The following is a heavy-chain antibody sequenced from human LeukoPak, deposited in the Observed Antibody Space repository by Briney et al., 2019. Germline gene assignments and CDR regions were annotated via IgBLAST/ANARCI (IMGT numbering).Heavy chain of an antibody. V-gene: IGHV3-23*01. CDR2: ISGSGGST. CDR1: GFTFGSYA. D-gene: IGHD7-27*01. J-gene: IGHJ3*02. Sequence: GGSLRLSCAASGFTFGSYAMSWVRQAPGKGLEWVSAISGSGGSTYYADSVKGRFTISRDNSKNTLYLQMNSLRAEDTAVYYCARELNWGDAFDIWGQGTMVTVSS. CDR3: ARELNWGDAFDI.